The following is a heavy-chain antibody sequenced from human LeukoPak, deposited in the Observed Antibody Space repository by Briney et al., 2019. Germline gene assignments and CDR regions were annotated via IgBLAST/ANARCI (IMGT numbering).Heavy chain of an antibody. CDR3: ATDPMGGVPTEVRDY. CDR1: GFPLSELS. D-gene: IGHD1-26*01. CDR2: FDPSET. J-gene: IGHJ4*02. Sequence: ASVKLSCKVSGFPLSELSMYWVRQPPGKGLEWMGSFDPSETNYAQKFQGRATMTGDASTDTVYMELSGLRSDDTAVYYCATDPMGGVPTEVRDYWGQGTLVTVSS. V-gene: IGHV1-24*01.